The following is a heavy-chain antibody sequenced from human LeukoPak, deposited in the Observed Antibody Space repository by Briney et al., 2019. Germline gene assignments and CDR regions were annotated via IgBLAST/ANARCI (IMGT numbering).Heavy chain of an antibody. Sequence: WASVKVSCEASGYTFTRHGLNWVRQAPGQGLQWMAWISTQTGNPTFAQGFTGRFVFSLDSSVSTAYLEISSLKAEDTAMYYCARDANTYYYEINGYTDAFDIWGQGTTVTVSS. J-gene: IGHJ3*02. V-gene: IGHV7-4-1*02. D-gene: IGHD3-22*01. CDR1: GYTFTRHG. CDR2: ISTQTGNP. CDR3: ARDANTYYYEINGYTDAFDI.